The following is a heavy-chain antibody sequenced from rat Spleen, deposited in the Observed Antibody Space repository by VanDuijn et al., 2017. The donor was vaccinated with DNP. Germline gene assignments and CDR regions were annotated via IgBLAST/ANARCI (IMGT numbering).Heavy chain of an antibody. CDR1: GFTFSDYY. J-gene: IGHJ4*01. D-gene: IGHD1-3*01. V-gene: IGHV5-20*01. Sequence: EVQLVESGGGLVQPGRSLKLSCAASGFTFSDYYMAWVRQAPTKGLEWVASISYDGGSTYYRDSVKGRFTISRDNAKSSLYLQMDSLRSEDTATYYCTTDWSRFNYGSSTVLMDAWGQGASVTVSS. CDR3: TTDWSRFNYGSSTVLMDA. CDR2: ISYDGGST.